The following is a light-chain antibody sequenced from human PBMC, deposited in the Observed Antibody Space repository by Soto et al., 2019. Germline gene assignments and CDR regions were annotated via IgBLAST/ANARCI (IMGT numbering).Light chain of an antibody. CDR1: ESLLQIHGNKY. V-gene: IGKV2-28*01. CDR3: IQTLQIPRT. J-gene: IGKJ1*01. Sequence: VVLTQSPLFLPVSPGEPASISCRSSESLLQIHGNKYLDWYLQRPGQSPQLLIYLASNRASGVPDRFSGSESGTDFTLNISKVEAEDVGVYYGIQTLQIPRTFGQGTKVDIK. CDR2: LAS.